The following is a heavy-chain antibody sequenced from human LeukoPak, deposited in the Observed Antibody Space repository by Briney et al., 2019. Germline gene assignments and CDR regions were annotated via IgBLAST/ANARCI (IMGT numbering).Heavy chain of an antibody. D-gene: IGHD3-22*01. CDR3: AVNYYDSSGPHWFDP. J-gene: IGHJ5*02. CDR2: FDPEDGET. Sequence: GASVKVSCKVSGYTLTELSMHWVRQAPGKGLEWMGGFDPEDGETIYAQKFQGRVTMTEDTSTDTAYMELSSLRSEDTAVYYCAVNYYDSSGPHWFDPWGQGTLVTVSS. CDR1: GYTLTELS. V-gene: IGHV1-24*01.